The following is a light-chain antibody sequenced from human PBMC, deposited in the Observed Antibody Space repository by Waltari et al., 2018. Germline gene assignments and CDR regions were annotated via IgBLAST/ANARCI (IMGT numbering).Light chain of an antibody. CDR1: QRVSRT. J-gene: IGKJ1*01. CDR2: DAS. CDR3: QKYGTLPAT. Sequence: EIVFTQSPGTLSLSAGERATLSCRASQRVSRTLSWYQQKPGQAPRLLIYDASTRATGIPDRFSGSGSGTDFSLTISRLEPEDFAVYYCQKYGTLPATFGQGTKVEIK. V-gene: IGKV3-20*01.